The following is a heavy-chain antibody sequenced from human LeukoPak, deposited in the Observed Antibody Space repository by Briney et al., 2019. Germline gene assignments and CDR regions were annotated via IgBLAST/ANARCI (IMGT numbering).Heavy chain of an antibody. D-gene: IGHD6-25*01. Sequence: SETLSLTCTVSGGSISSHYWSWIRQPAGKGLEWIGRIYTSESTNYNPTLKSRVTMSIDPSKHQFSLKLSSVTAADTAVYYCARETAAGYWYFDLWGRGTLVTVSS. J-gene: IGHJ2*01. CDR3: ARETAAGYWYFDL. CDR2: IYTSEST. V-gene: IGHV4-4*07. CDR1: GGSISSHY.